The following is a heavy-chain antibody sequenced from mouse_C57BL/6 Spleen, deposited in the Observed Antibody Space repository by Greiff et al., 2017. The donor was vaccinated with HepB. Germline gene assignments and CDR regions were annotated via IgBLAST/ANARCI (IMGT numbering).Heavy chain of an antibody. J-gene: IGHJ4*01. D-gene: IGHD2-5*01. CDR1: GYTFTDYN. Sequence: EVQGVESGPELVKPGASVKMSCKASGYTFTDYNMHWVKQSHGKSLEWIGYINPNNGGTSYNQKFKGKATLTVNKSSSTAYMELRSLTSEDSAVYYCAYSNYVYAMDYWGQGTSVTVSS. V-gene: IGHV1-22*01. CDR3: AYSNYVYAMDY. CDR2: INPNNGGT.